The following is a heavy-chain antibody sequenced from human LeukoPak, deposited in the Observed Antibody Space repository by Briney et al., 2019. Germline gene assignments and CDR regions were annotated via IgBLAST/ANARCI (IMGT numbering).Heavy chain of an antibody. J-gene: IGHJ4*02. CDR3: VQDGPLRSDY. V-gene: IGHV4-4*07. CDR2: IFASGNT. CDR1: GASISTYY. D-gene: IGHD3-16*01. Sequence: PSQTLSLTCTVSGASISTYYWSWIRQPAGKGLEWVGRIFASGNTNYNPSLESRIAMSVDTSKNQFSLSLSSVTAANTAIYYCVQDGPLRSDYWGQGTLVTVPS.